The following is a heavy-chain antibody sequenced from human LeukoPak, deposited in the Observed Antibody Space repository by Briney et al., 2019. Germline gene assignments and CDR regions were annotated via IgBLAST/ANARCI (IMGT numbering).Heavy chain of an antibody. CDR3: ARDRFGVIDKGVFDY. V-gene: IGHV3-48*04. CDR1: GFTFSSYS. D-gene: IGHD3-16*02. J-gene: IGHJ4*02. Sequence: PGGSLRLSCVASGFTFSSYSMNWVRQAPGKGLEWVSYISSSSSTIYYADSVKGRFTISRDNAKNSLYLQMNSLRAEDTAVYYCARDRFGVIDKGVFDYWGQGTLVTVSS. CDR2: ISSSSSTI.